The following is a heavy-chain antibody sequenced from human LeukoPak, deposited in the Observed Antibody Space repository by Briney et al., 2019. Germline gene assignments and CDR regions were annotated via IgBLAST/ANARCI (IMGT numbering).Heavy chain of an antibody. Sequence: GKSLRLSCAASGFTFNYYGMHWVRQAPGKGLEWVAVISYDGNNKFYADSVKGRFTIYRDNSKNMLSLQMNSLRADDTAVYYCAKGDWGYGPKMGDYWGQGTLVTVSS. D-gene: IGHD3-16*01. J-gene: IGHJ4*02. CDR1: GFTFNYYG. V-gene: IGHV3-30*18. CDR3: AKGDWGYGPKMGDY. CDR2: ISYDGNNK.